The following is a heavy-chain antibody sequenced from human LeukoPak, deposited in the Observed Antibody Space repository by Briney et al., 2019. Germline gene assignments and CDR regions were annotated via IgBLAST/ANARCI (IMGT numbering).Heavy chain of an antibody. CDR1: GGTFSSYA. CDR3: ARDLSSTVTTGEY. V-gene: IGHV1-69*06. D-gene: IGHD4-17*01. Sequence: SVKVSCKASGGTFSSYAISWVRQAPGQGLEWMGGIIPIFGTASYAQKFQGRVTITADKSTSTAYMELSSLRSEDTAVYYCARDLSSTVTTGEYWGQGTLVTVSS. CDR2: IIPIFGTA. J-gene: IGHJ4*02.